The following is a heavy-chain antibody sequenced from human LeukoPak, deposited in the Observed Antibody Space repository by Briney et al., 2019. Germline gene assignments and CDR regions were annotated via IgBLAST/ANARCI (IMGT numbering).Heavy chain of an antibody. Sequence: GGSLRLSCAASGFTVSSNDMTWVRQAPGKGLEWVSLIYTDGTTLYADSVKGRFTISRDNAKNSLFLQMNSLRDEDTAVYYCARGYYSLGYFDYWGQGALVTVSS. J-gene: IGHJ4*02. V-gene: IGHV3-66*01. CDR2: IYTDGTT. D-gene: IGHD3-22*01. CDR1: GFTVSSND. CDR3: ARGYYSLGYFDY.